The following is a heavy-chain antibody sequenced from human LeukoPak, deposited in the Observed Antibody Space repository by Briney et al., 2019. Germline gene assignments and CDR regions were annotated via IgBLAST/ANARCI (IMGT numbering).Heavy chain of an antibody. CDR1: GGSISSYY. Sequence: PSETLSLTCTVSGGSISSYYWSWIRQPAGKGREWIGRIYTSGSTNYNPSLKSRVTISVDKSKNQFSLKLSSVTAADTAVYYCARACSSTSCYIDYWGQGTLVTVSS. CDR2: IYTSGST. CDR3: ARACSSTSCYIDY. D-gene: IGHD2-2*02. V-gene: IGHV4-4*07. J-gene: IGHJ4*02.